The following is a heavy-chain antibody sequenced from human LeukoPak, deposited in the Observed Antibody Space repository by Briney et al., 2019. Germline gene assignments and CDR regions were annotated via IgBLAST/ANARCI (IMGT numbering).Heavy chain of an antibody. Sequence: GGSLRLSCEASGLSFTNYAMMWVRQAPGKGLEWVAGIFCSGGSPHYADSVKDRFTISRDNSRNTVYLQINSLRAEDTAVYYCGKTTVGYSSGQKPAWPVDYWGQGTLVTVSS. V-gene: IGHV3-23*01. CDR3: GKTTVGYSSGQKPAWPVDY. CDR2: IFCSGGSP. CDR1: GLSFTNYA. D-gene: IGHD5-18*01. J-gene: IGHJ4*02.